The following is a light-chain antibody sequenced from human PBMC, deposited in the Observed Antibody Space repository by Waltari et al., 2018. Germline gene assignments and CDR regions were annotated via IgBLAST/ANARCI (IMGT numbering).Light chain of an antibody. J-gene: IGKJ1*01. Sequence: DIQMTQSPSSLSASVGDRVTITCRASQSISTYLNWYQHKPGKAPKALIFAASSLQSGVPSRFSSSGSGTDFTLTISSLQPGDFATYFCQQSYRTPATFGQGTKVEIK. CDR3: QQSYRTPAT. CDR2: AAS. CDR1: QSISTY. V-gene: IGKV1-39*01.